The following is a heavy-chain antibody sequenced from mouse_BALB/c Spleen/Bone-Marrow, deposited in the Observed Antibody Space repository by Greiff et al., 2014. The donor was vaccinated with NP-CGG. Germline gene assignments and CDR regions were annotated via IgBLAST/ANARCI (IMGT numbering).Heavy chain of an antibody. V-gene: IGHV14-3*02. D-gene: IGHD2-2*01. CDR3: AVYYYGYDFDS. CDR1: GFNIKDTY. J-gene: IGHJ2*01. CDR2: IDPANDNT. Sequence: VQLQQPGAELVKPGASVKLSCTASGFNIKDTYMHWVKQRPEQGLEWIGRIDPANDNTKYDPKFQGKATITADTSSNTAYLQLGSLTSEDTAVYYCAVYYYGYDFDSWGQGTTLTVSS.